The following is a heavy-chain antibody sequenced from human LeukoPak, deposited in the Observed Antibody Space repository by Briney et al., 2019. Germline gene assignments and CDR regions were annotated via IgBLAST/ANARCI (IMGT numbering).Heavy chain of an antibody. CDR1: GFTFDDYA. D-gene: IGHD3-10*01. J-gene: IGHJ4*02. V-gene: IGHV3-9*01. CDR2: ISWNGGSI. Sequence: GRSLRLSCAASGFTFDDYAMHWVRQAPGKGLEWVSGISWNGGSIGYADSVKGRFTISRDNAKNSLYLQMNSLRAEDTALYYCAKDVLSDMVRGVIFDYWGQGTLVTVSS. CDR3: AKDVLSDMVRGVIFDY.